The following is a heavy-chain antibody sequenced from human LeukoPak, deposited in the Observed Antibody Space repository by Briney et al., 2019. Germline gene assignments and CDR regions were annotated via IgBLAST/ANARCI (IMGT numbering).Heavy chain of an antibody. V-gene: IGHV4-39*02. D-gene: IGHD3-16*01. CDR3: ARWVREVVLGPNHYHYHMDV. Sequence: WESLSLTCTVSGFSISSHLYCWAWIRQPPGKGLESNGRLYDGESTYYKPSLKRLVTISTITTNDDYTLMHASVTAADAAMSDCARWVREVVLGPNHYHYHMDVWGTGTTVSVSS. J-gene: IGHJ6*03. CDR1: GFSISSHLYC. CDR2: LYDGEST.